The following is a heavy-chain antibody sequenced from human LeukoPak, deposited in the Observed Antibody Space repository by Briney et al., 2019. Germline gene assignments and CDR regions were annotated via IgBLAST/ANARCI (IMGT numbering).Heavy chain of an antibody. CDR1: GGSISSYY. Sequence: PSETLSLTCTVSGGSISSYYWSWIRQPAGKGLEWIGRIYTSGSTNYNPSLKSRVTMSVDTSKNQFSLKLSSVTAADTAVYYCARDCPYYDILTGYGMDVWGKGTTVTISS. V-gene: IGHV4-4*07. CDR3: ARDCPYYDILTGYGMDV. D-gene: IGHD3-9*01. CDR2: IYTSGST. J-gene: IGHJ6*04.